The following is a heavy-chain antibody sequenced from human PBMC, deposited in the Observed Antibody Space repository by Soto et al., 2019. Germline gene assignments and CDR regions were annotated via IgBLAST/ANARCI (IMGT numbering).Heavy chain of an antibody. CDR2: ISAYNGNT. Sequence: QVLLVQSGAEVKKPGASVKVSCKASGYTFNSYGVRWVRQAPGQGLECMGWISAYNGNTKHTQNRQGRVTMTIDTTTSSAYLEVRRLRSHDTAIYYCARYFWRGKLPCNFDQWGQGTLVTVSS. D-gene: IGHD3-3*01. J-gene: IGHJ4*02. V-gene: IGHV1-18*01. CDR3: ARYFWRGKLPCNFDQ. CDR1: GYTFNSYG.